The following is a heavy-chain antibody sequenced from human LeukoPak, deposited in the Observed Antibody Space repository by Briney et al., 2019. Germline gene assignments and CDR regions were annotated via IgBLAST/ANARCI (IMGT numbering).Heavy chain of an antibody. J-gene: IGHJ4*02. CDR1: GYTFTSYD. Sequence: ASVKVSCKASGYTFTSYDINWVRHATGQGLEWMGWMNPKSANTGYAQKFQGRVTMTRNTSINTAYMELSSLTSEGTAVYYCARGRLSTSGWYKGDYWGQGTLVTVSS. V-gene: IGHV1-8*01. CDR3: ARGRLSTSGWYKGDY. CDR2: MNPKSANT. D-gene: IGHD6-19*01.